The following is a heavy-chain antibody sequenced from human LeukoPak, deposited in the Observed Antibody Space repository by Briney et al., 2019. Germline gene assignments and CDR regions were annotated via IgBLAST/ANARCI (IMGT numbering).Heavy chain of an antibody. Sequence: GGSLRLSCAGTGFIFSSYWMSWVRQAPGKGLKWVANIKQDGSDKYNVDSVKGRFTISRDNAKNSLYLQMNTLRPEDTAVYYCARERQNKDFWSGGDYWGQGTLVTVSS. V-gene: IGHV3-7*01. CDR2: IKQDGSDK. J-gene: IGHJ4*02. CDR3: ARERQNKDFWSGGDY. CDR1: GFIFSSYW. D-gene: IGHD3-3*01.